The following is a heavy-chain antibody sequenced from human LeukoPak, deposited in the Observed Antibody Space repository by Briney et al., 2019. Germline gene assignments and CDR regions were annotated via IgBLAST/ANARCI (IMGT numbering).Heavy chain of an antibody. Sequence: GGSLRLSCAASGFTFSTNGMHWVRQAPGKGLEGVAVISYDGSNEYYADSVKGRFTISRDNSKNTLYLQMNSLRDEDTALYYCAKDPGDYSNYRFYFDYWGQGTLVTVSS. CDR2: ISYDGSNE. D-gene: IGHD4-11*01. CDR1: GFTFSTNG. J-gene: IGHJ4*02. CDR3: AKDPGDYSNYRFYFDY. V-gene: IGHV3-30*18.